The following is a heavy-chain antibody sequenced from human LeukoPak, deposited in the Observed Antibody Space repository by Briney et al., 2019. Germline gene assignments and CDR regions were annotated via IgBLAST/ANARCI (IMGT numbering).Heavy chain of an antibody. CDR1: GGTFSSYA. Sequence: SVKVSCKASGGTFSSYAISWVRQAPGQGLEWMGRIIPIFGIANYAQKFQGRVTITADKSTSTAYMELSSLRSEDTAVYYCARSGYCSSTSCLDAFDIWGQGIMVTVSS. V-gene: IGHV1-69*04. CDR3: ARSGYCSSTSCLDAFDI. J-gene: IGHJ3*02. D-gene: IGHD2-2*03. CDR2: IIPIFGIA.